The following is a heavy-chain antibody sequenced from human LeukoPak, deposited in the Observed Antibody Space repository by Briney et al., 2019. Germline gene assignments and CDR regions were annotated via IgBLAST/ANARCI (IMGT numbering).Heavy chain of an antibody. J-gene: IGHJ5*02. CDR1: GGSISSTIYY. Sequence: SETLFLTCTVSGGSISSTIYYWGWIRQPPGKGLEWIGSITYSGSTYYNPSLKSRLTISVDTSKNHFSLKLTSVTAADTAVYYCARLLWFGEPPGSIDPWGQGTLVTVSS. D-gene: IGHD3-10*01. V-gene: IGHV4-39*07. CDR2: ITYSGST. CDR3: ARLLWFGEPPGSIDP.